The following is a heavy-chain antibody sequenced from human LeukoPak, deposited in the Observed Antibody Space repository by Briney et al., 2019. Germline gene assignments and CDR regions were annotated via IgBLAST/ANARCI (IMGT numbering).Heavy chain of an antibody. CDR2: IIPIFGTA. CDR3: ARGGGVVRGAYYYYMDV. D-gene: IGHD3-10*01. J-gene: IGHJ6*03. Sequence: ASVKVSCMASGGTFSSYAISWVRQAPGQGLEWMGGIIPIFGTANYAQKFQGRVTITADKSTSTAYMELSSLRSEDTAVYYCARGGGVVRGAYYYYMDVWGKGTTVTVSS. V-gene: IGHV1-69*06. CDR1: GGTFSSYA.